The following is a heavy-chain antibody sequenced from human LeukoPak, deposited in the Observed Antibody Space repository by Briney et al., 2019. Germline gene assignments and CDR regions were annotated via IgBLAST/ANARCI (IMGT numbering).Heavy chain of an antibody. CDR1: GFTFNNAW. J-gene: IGHJ6*02. CDR2: INSDGSST. Sequence: GGSLRLSCTASGFTFNNAWMTWVRQAPGKGLVWVSRINSDGSSTSYADSVKGRFTISRDNAKSTLYLQMNSLRAEDTAVYYCARGPQRGAAANYYGMDVWGQGTTVTVSS. D-gene: IGHD2-2*01. V-gene: IGHV3-74*01. CDR3: ARGPQRGAAANYYGMDV.